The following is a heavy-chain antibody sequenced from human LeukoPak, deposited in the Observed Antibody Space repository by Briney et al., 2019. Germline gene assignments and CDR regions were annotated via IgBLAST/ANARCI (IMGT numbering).Heavy chain of an antibody. CDR2: IDQYKWSP. CDR1: GYSIRSASR. Sequence: SETLSLTCGVSGYSIRSASRWGWIRQPPGKGLEWIGSIDQYKWSPYYSPSLRGRVTISGDASKNEASLTLKSVTAADTAVYYCARGDYGDYFGYWGQGALVTVSS. V-gene: IGHV4-38-2*01. D-gene: IGHD4-17*01. CDR3: ARGDYGDYFGY. J-gene: IGHJ4*02.